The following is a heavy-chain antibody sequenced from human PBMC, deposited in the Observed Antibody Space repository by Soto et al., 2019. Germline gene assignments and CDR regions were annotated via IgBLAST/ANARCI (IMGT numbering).Heavy chain of an antibody. Sequence: GGSLRLSCAASGFTFSSYAMHWVRQAPGKGLEWVAVISYDGSNKYYADSVKGRFTISRDNSKNTLYLQMNSLRAEDTAVYYCARDPGAPGGNWNYGYFDYWGQGTLVTVSS. CDR2: ISYDGSNK. CDR3: ARDPGAPGGNWNYGYFDY. CDR1: GFTFSSYA. J-gene: IGHJ4*02. V-gene: IGHV3-30*04. D-gene: IGHD1-7*01.